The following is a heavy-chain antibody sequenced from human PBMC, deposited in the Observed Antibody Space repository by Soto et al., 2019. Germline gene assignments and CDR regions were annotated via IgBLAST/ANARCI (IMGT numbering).Heavy chain of an antibody. J-gene: IGHJ4*02. Sequence: QVQLVESGGGVVQPGRSLRLSCAASGFTFSSYGMHWVRQAPGKGLEWVAVIWYDGSNKYYADSVKGRFTISRDNSKNTLYLQMNSLRAEDTTVYYCATPGGYGDYAADFDYWGQGTLVTVSS. CDR2: IWYDGSNK. D-gene: IGHD4-17*01. V-gene: IGHV3-33*01. CDR1: GFTFSSYG. CDR3: ATPGGYGDYAADFDY.